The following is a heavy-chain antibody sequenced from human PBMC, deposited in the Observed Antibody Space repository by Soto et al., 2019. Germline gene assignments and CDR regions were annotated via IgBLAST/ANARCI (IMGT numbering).Heavy chain of an antibody. CDR2: ISYDGSNK. D-gene: IGHD6-19*01. CDR1: GFTFSSYA. V-gene: IGHV3-30-3*01. J-gene: IGHJ4*02. CDR3: ARCWQWLPLDY. Sequence: QVQLVESGGGVVQPGRSLRLSCAASGFTFSSYAMHWVRQAPGKGLEWVAVISYDGSNKYYADSVKGRFTLSRDNSKNTLYLQMNSLRAEDTAVYSCARCWQWLPLDYWGEGPLVTVSS.